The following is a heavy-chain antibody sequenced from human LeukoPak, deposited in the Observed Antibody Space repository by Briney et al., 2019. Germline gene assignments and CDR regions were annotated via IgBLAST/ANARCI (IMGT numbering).Heavy chain of an antibody. CDR3: TGQAYYYDTSGFNFDY. V-gene: IGHV3-73*01. Sequence: GGSLKLSCAASGFTFSDSAMHWVRQASGKGLEWLSRIRSKANTYATAYAASVKGRFTISRDDSKNTAYLQMNSLKTEDTAVYYCTGQAYYYDTSGFNFDYWGQGILVAVSS. CDR1: GFTFSDSA. J-gene: IGHJ4*02. CDR2: IRSKANTYAT. D-gene: IGHD3-22*01.